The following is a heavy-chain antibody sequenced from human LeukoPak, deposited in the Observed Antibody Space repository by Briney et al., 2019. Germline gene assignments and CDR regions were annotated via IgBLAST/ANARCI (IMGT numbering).Heavy chain of an antibody. Sequence: KPSETLSLTCAVYGGSFSGYYWSWIRQPPGKGLEWIGEINHSGSTNYNPSLKSRVTISVDTSKNQFSLKLSSVTAADTAVYYCAGDRYYGSGSYSSYYYYGMDVWGQGTTVTVSS. CDR1: GGSFSGYY. V-gene: IGHV4-34*01. J-gene: IGHJ6*02. D-gene: IGHD3-10*01. CDR3: AGDRYYGSGSYSSYYYYGMDV. CDR2: INHSGST.